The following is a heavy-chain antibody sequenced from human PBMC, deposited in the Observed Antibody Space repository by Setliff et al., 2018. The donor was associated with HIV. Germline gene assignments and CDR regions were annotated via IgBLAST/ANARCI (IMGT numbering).Heavy chain of an antibody. CDR3: ARPVGEAGY. Sequence: PGESLKISCQGSGYSFTRYWIAWVRQMPGKGLEWIGVFFPGDSNVIYSPPFQGQVTISADKSINTVYLQWSSLKASDTAIYYCARPVGEAGYWGQGTLVTVSS. CDR1: GYSFTRYW. V-gene: IGHV5-51*01. D-gene: IGHD3-10*01. CDR2: FFPGDSNV. J-gene: IGHJ4*02.